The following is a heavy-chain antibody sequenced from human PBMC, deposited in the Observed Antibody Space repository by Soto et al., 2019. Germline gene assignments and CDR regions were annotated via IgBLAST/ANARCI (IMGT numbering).Heavy chain of an antibody. V-gene: IGHV3-30*18. D-gene: IGHD6-19*01. Sequence: QVQLVESGGGVVQPGRSLRLSCAASGFSFSTYGMHWVRQAPGKGLEWVAVISYDGSNKYYADSVKGRFTISRDNSKNSVYLQMNSLRYEDTAVYYCAKTSSSGWYYPWFDPWGQGTLVTVSS. CDR1: GFSFSTYG. CDR3: AKTSSSGWYYPWFDP. CDR2: ISYDGSNK. J-gene: IGHJ5*02.